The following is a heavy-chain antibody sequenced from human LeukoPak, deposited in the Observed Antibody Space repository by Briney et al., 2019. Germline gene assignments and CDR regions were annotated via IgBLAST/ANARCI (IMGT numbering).Heavy chain of an antibody. Sequence: GGSLRLSCGGSGFTFNSYSMNWVRQAPGKGLEWVAYISESGSDIYYADSVKGRFTISRDNAKNSIYLQVNSLRAEDTAVYYCTRDSGHCDDNSCHHFDDWGQGTLVTVSS. CDR1: GFTFNSYS. J-gene: IGHJ4*02. CDR2: ISESGSDI. CDR3: TRDSGHCDDNSCHHFDD. V-gene: IGHV3-21*05. D-gene: IGHD3-22*01.